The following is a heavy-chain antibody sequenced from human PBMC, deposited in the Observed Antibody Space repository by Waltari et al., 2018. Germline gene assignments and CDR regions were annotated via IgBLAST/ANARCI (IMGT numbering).Heavy chain of an antibody. D-gene: IGHD3-16*01. V-gene: IGHV3-21*01. CDR3: ARGRGITFGGAFDY. Sequence: QAPGKGLEWVSSISSSSSYIYYADSVKGRFTISRDNAKNSLYLQMNSLRAEDTAVYYCARGRGITFGGAFDYWGQGTLVTVSS. J-gene: IGHJ4*02. CDR2: ISSSSSYI.